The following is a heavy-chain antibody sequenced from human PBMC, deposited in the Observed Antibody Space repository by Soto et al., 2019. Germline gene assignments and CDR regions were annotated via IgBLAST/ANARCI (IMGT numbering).Heavy chain of an antibody. CDR1: GFTFSSSW. CDR2: IKEDGSEK. CDR3: AKGYCSSTSCYTSSIDY. J-gene: IGHJ4*02. V-gene: IGHV3-7*03. D-gene: IGHD2-2*02. Sequence: GGSLRLSCAASGFTFSSSWMSWVRQAPGKGLEWVANIKEDGSEKYYVDSVKGRFTIYRDNAKNSLYLQMNSLRAEDTAVYYCAKGYCSSTSCYTSSIDYWGQGTLVTVSS.